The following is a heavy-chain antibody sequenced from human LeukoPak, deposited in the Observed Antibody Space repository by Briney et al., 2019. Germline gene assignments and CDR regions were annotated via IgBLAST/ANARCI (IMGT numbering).Heavy chain of an antibody. CDR3: ARDLLGNYGLDYYFDY. V-gene: IGHV7-4-1*02. Sequence: DSVKVSCKASGYTFTSYAMNWVRQAPGQGLEWMGWINTNTGNPTYAQGFTGRFVFSLDTSVSTAYLQISSLKAEDTAVYYCARDLLGNYGLDYYFDYWGQGTLVTVSS. CDR1: GYTFTSYA. CDR2: INTNTGNP. D-gene: IGHD3-16*01. J-gene: IGHJ4*02.